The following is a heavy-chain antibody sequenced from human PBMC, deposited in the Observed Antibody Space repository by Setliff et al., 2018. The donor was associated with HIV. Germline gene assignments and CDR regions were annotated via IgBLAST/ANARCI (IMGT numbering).Heavy chain of an antibody. V-gene: IGHV7-4-1*02. Sequence: ASVKVSCKASGYTFTTYGMNWVRQAPGQGLEWMGWINTDTGNPTYAQGFTGRFVFSLGTSASTASLHIISLKAEDTAVYYCARGVSSSWYLKVGYYFDYWGQGTLVTVSS. CDR1: GYTFTTYG. CDR3: ARGVSSSWYLKVGYYFDY. CDR2: INTDTGNP. J-gene: IGHJ4*02. D-gene: IGHD6-13*01.